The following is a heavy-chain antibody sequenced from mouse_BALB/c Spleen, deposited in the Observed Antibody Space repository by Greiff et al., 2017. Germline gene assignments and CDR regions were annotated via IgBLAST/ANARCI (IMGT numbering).Heavy chain of an antibody. Sequence: DLVKPGASVKLSCKASGYTFTSYWFNWIKQRPGQGLEWIGRIAPGSGSTYYNEMFKGKATLTVDTSSSTAYIQLSSLSSEDSAVYYCARRNGAWYFDVWGEGTTVTVSS. CDR2: IAPGSGST. CDR1: GYTFTSYW. CDR3: ARRNGAWYFDV. V-gene: IGHV1S41*01. J-gene: IGHJ1*01.